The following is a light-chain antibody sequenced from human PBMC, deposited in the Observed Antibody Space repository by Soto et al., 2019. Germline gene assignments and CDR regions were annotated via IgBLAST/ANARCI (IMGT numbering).Light chain of an antibody. Sequence: QSALTQPASVSGSPGQSITISCSGTSSDIGSYNLVSWYQQHPGKAPKLMIYEVNKRPSGVSDRFSGSKSGNTASLTISGLQAEDETDYYCCSYAGTSAVVVFGTGTKLTVL. CDR1: SSDIGSYNL. J-gene: IGLJ1*01. V-gene: IGLV2-23*02. CDR2: EVN. CDR3: CSYAGTSAVVV.